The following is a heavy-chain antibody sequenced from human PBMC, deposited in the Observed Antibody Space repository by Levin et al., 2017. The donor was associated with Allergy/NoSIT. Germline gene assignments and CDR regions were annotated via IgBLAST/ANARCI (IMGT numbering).Heavy chain of an antibody. CDR1: GFTFSTYG. J-gene: IGHJ4*02. D-gene: IGHD6-19*01. Sequence: GGSLRLSCAASGFTFSTYGVHWVRQPPGKGLEWVAGISYDGSNKYYADSVKGRFSISRDNSKNTLYLQMTRLGADDTAVFYCAREPRGASSGPHCDHWGQGALVTVSS. CDR2: ISYDGSNK. CDR3: AREPRGASSGPHCDH. V-gene: IGHV3-33*01.